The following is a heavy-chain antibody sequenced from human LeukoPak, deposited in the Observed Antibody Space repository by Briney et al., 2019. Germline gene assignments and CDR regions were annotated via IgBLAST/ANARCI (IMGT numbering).Heavy chain of an antibody. CDR2: IIPILGIA. D-gene: IGHD3-22*01. J-gene: IGHJ4*02. V-gene: IGHV1-69*04. Sequence: SVKVSCKASGGTFSSYAISWVRQAPGQGLEWMGRIIPILGIANYAQKFQGRVTITADKSTSTAYMELSSLRSEDTAVYYCARVRYYYDSSGYYLDYWGQGTLVTVSS. CDR1: GGTFSSYA. CDR3: ARVRYYYDSSGYYLDY.